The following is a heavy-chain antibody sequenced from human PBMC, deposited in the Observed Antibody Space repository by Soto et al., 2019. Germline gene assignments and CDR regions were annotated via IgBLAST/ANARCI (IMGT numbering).Heavy chain of an antibody. V-gene: IGHV2-70*01. J-gene: IGHJ4*02. Sequence: SGPTLVNPTQTLTLTCALSGFSLSTSGMCVSWIRQPPGKALEWLALIDWDDDKYYSTSLKTRLTISKDTSKNQVVLTTTNMDPVDTATYYCARISRVSSRHRGYYFDYWGQGTLVTVSS. D-gene: IGHD2-2*01. CDR1: GFSLSTSGMC. CDR3: ARISRVSSRHRGYYFDY. CDR2: IDWDDDK.